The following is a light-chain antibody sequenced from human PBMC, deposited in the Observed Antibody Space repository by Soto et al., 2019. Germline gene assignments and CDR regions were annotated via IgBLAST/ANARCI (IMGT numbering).Light chain of an antibody. CDR2: GAS. V-gene: IGKV3-20*01. CDR1: QTINNNY. CDR3: QQYDNSPIT. Sequence: IILTQSPGTLSLSPGERVTLSCKASQTINNNYVAWYQQRPGRAPRLLVYGASARATGILDRFRGSGAGTDFTLTISRLEPEDFAVYYCQQYDNSPITFGQGTRLEI. J-gene: IGKJ5*01.